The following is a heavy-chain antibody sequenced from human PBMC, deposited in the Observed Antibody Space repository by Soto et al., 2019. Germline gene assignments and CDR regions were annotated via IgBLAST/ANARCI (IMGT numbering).Heavy chain of an antibody. CDR2: IIPILGIA. J-gene: IGHJ6*03. V-gene: IGHV1-69*04. CDR1: GGTFSSYT. D-gene: IGHD2-15*01. CDR3: ARERYCSGGSCYGYMDV. Sequence: SVKVSCKASGGTFSSYTISWVRRAPGQGLEWMGRIIPILGIANYAQKFRGRVTITADKSTSTAYMELSSLRSEDTAVYYCARERYCSGGSCYGYMDVWGKGTTVTVSS.